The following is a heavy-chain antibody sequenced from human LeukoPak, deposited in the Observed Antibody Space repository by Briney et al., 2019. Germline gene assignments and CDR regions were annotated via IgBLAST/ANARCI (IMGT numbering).Heavy chain of an antibody. CDR3: ASLPLRPHIAYYYYYMDV. V-gene: IGHV3-48*03. CDR1: GFTFSSYE. J-gene: IGHJ6*03. D-gene: IGHD2-21*01. CDR2: ISSSGSTI. Sequence: PGGSLRLSCAASGFTFSSYEMNWVRQAPGKGLEWVSYISSSGSTIYYADSAKGRFTISRDNAKNSLYLQMNSLRAEDTAVYYCASLPLRPHIAYYYYYMDVWGKGTTVTVSS.